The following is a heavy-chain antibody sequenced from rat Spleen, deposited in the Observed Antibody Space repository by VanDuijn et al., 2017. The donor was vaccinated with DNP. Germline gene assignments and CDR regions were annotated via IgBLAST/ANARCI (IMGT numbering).Heavy chain of an antibody. V-gene: IGHV3-3*01. CDR2: INNAGST. Sequence: EVQLQESGPGLVKPSQSLSLTCSVTGYSITSSYRWNWIRKFPGNKLEWLGYINNAGSTNYNPSLKSRISITRDTSKNQFFLQLNSVTTEDTATYYCARGLNYGGYIYSWYFDFWGPGTMVTVSS. CDR3: ARGLNYGGYIYSWYFDF. J-gene: IGHJ1*01. D-gene: IGHD1-11*01. CDR1: GYSITSSYR.